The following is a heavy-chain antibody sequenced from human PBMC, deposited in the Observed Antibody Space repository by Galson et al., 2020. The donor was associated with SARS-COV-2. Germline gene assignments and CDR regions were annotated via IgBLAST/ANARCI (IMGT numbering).Heavy chain of an antibody. J-gene: IGHJ4*02. D-gene: IGHD3-22*01. CDR2: IYYSGIT. CDR3: ARRLPSSGWNNFDC. Sequence: ETSETLSLTCTVSGGSISSSFYYWGWIRQPPGKGLEWLGYIYYSGITYYNPSLKSRVTISVDTSKDQFSLKLSSVTAADTAVYYCARRLPSSGWNNFDCWGQGTLVTVSS. V-gene: IGHV4-39*01. CDR1: GGSISSSFYY.